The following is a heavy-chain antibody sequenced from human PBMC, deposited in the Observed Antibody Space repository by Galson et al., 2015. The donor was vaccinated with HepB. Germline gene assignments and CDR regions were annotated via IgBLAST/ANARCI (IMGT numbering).Heavy chain of an antibody. CDR3: ARDLSSSGWFPFDY. J-gene: IGHJ4*02. Sequence: CAISGDSVSSNSAAWNWIRQSPSRGLEWLGRTYYRSKWYNDYAVSVKSRITINPDTSKNQFSLQLNSVTPEDTAVYYCARDLSSSGWFPFDYWGQGTLVTVSS. D-gene: IGHD6-19*01. CDR2: TYYRSKWYN. CDR1: GDSVSSNSAA. V-gene: IGHV6-1*01.